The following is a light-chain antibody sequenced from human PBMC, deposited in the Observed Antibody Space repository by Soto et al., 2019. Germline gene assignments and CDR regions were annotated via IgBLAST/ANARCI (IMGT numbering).Light chain of an antibody. CDR3: QQYNMWPHT. CDR1: QSVSSK. V-gene: IGKV3-15*01. J-gene: IGKJ2*01. Sequence: EIVMTQSPATPSVSPGERVTLSCRASQSVSSKLAWFQQKPGQAPRLLIYGAFTRATGIPTRFSGSGSETEFTLTISSLQSEDFAVYYCQQYNMWPHTFGQGTKVDIK. CDR2: GAF.